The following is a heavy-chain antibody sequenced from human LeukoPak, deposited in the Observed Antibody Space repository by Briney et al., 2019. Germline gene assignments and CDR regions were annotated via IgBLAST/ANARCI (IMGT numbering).Heavy chain of an antibody. V-gene: IGHV4-4*07. J-gene: IGHJ4*02. CDR2: IYTGGGT. Sequence: PSETLSLTCTVSGGSISDYSWTWIRQPAGKGLEWVGRIYTGGGTNYNPSLKSRVTMSVDTSKNQFSLNLSSVTAADTAVYYCARGTLRGRVTYYFDYWGQGALVTVSS. D-gene: IGHD2-21*02. CDR3: ARGTLRGRVTYYFDY. CDR1: GGSISDYS.